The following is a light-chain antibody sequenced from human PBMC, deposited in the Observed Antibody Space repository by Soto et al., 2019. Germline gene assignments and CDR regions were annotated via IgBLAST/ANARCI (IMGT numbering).Light chain of an antibody. CDR2: DVI. Sequence: QSALTQPASVSGSPGQSITISCTGSSSDVGDYNYVSWYQQHPGKAPKLMIYDVINRPSGVSNRFSGSKSGNTASQTLSGLQAEDEAHYSCSSYRNNNLVVFGGGTKLTVL. V-gene: IGLV2-14*03. CDR3: SSYRNNNLVV. CDR1: SSDVGDYNY. J-gene: IGLJ2*01.